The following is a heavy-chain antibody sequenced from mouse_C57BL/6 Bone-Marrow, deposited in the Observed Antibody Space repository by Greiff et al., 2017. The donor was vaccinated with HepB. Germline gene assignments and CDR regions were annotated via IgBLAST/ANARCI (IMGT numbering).Heavy chain of an antibody. J-gene: IGHJ2*02. CDR3: AHIYYYGSSSDY. Sequence: VQLQQSGPVLVKPGASVKMSCKASGYTFTDYYMNWVKQSHGKSLEWIGVINPYNGGTSYNQKFKGKATLTVDKSNITAYMELNSLTSEDSAVYYCAHIYYYGSSSDYWGQGTSLTVSS. V-gene: IGHV1-19*01. D-gene: IGHD1-1*01. CDR2: INPYNGGT. CDR1: GYTFTDYY.